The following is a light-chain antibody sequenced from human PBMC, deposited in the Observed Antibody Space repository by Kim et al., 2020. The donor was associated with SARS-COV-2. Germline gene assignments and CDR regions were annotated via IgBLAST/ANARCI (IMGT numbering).Light chain of an antibody. CDR1: SSNIGSHT. Sequence: QSVLTQPPSACGTPGQRVTIFCSGSSSNIGSHTVNWYQQLPGTAPKVLIYNNNQRPSGVPDRFSGSKSGTSASLAISGLQSEDEADYSCAAWDDSLTGWVFGVGTQLTVL. CDR2: NNN. CDR3: AAWDDSLTGWV. V-gene: IGLV1-44*01. J-gene: IGLJ3*02.